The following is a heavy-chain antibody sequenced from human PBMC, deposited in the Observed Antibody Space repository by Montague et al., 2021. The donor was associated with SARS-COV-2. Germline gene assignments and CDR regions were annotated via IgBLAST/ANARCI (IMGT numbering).Heavy chain of an antibody. CDR1: GGSISSSSYY. CDR3: ARQARLFHRATDYYDMDV. CDR2: IYYSGST. V-gene: IGHV4-39*01. D-gene: IGHD2-21*02. Sequence: SGTLSLTCSVSGGSISSSSYYWGWIRQSPGKGLEWIGSIYYSGSTYYNPSLKSRVTISVDTSKKQFSLKVTPVTAADTAVYYCARQARLFHRATDYYDMDVWGQGTTVTVSS. J-gene: IGHJ6*02.